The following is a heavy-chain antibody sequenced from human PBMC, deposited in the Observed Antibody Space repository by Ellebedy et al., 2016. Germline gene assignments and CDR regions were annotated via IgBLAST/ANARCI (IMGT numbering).Heavy chain of an antibody. CDR2: SSTT. D-gene: IGHD1-26*01. V-gene: IGHV1-18*01. J-gene: IGHJ5*02. CDR1: GYTFINHY. Sequence: ASVKVSXXASGYTFINHYITWVRQAPGQGLEWMGGSSTTNYAQKFQGRVTMTTNTSTSTAYMELRTLRFDDTAVYYCARDTRDGVGSSEAYYDPWGQGTLVTVSS. CDR3: ARDTRDGVGSSEAYYDP.